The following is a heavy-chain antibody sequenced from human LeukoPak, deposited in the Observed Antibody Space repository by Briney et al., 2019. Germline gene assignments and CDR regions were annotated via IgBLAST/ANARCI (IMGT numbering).Heavy chain of an antibody. V-gene: IGHV4-59*01. J-gene: IGHJ4*02. CDR2: IYYSGTT. CDR1: GGSISSYY. D-gene: IGHD6-13*01. Sequence: PSETLFLTCTVTGGSISSYYWSWIRQPPGKGLDWIVYIYYSGTTNYNPSLKRRLTISVDTSKNQFSLKLSSVTAADTAVYYCARGVYIAAAQYGYWGQGTLVTVSS. CDR3: ARGVYIAAAQYGY.